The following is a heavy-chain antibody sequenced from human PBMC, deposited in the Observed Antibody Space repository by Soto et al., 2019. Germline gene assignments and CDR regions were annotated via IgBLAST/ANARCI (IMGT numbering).Heavy chain of an antibody. D-gene: IGHD2-15*01. V-gene: IGHV1-46*01. J-gene: IGHJ6*02. CDR3: ARAPPTVVVPVGIPSYFYSMDV. CDR1: AYTIPTHH. Sequence: ASVTVSCPQSAYTIPTHHFQLVLQAPGQALEWIGIIHPDGGSSTYAQKFQGRVTMTRDTSTRTVFMALSFLSSEDTAVYYCARAPPTVVVPVGIPSYFYSMDVWGQG. CDR2: IHPDGGSS.